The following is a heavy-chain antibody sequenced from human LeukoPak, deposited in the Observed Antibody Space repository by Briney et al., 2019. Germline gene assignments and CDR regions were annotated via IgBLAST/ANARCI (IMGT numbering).Heavy chain of an antibody. V-gene: IGHV3-30-3*01. D-gene: IGHD3-3*01. CDR3: ARGRFLEWLSPDAFDI. CDR1: AFTFSSYA. CDR2: ISYDGSNK. J-gene: IGHJ3*02. Sequence: PGGSLRLSCAASAFTFSSYAMHWVRQAPGKGLEWVAVISYDGSNKYYADSVKGRFTISRDNSKNALYLQMNSLRAEDTDVYYCARGRFLEWLSPDAFDIWGQGTMVTVSS.